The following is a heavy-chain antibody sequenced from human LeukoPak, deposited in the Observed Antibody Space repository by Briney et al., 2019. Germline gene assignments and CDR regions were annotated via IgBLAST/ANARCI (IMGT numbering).Heavy chain of an antibody. CDR3: ARERRPTVLYFDY. CDR2: IRYDGSNK. J-gene: IGHJ4*02. CDR1: GFTFSSYG. Sequence: GGSLRLSCAASGFTFSSYGMHWVRQAPGKGLEWVAFIRYDGSNKYYADSVKGRFTISRDNSKNTLYLQMNSLRAEDTAVYYCARERRPTVLYFDYWGQGTLVTVSS. V-gene: IGHV3-30*02. D-gene: IGHD4-17*01.